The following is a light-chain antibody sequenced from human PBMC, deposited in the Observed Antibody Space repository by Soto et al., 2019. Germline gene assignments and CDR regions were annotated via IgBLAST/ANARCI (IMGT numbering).Light chain of an antibody. CDR1: QSIRYW. V-gene: IGKV1-5*01. Sequence: DVQMTPSPSTLSASVGATVILTCGARQSIRYWVAWLQQKPGKAPKLLIYAASTLQSGVPSRFSGSGSGTDFTLTISCLQSEDFATYYCQQYYSSNTFGQGTKVDI. J-gene: IGKJ1*01. CDR3: QQYYSSNT. CDR2: AAS.